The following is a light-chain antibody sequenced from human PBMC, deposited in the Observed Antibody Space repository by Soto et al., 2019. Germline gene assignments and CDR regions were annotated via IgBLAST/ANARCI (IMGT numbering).Light chain of an antibody. J-gene: IGKJ5*01. V-gene: IGKV1-39*01. CDR2: AAS. CDR1: QTVRNY. Sequence: DIQMTQSPSSLSASVGDRVTITCRSSQTVRNYLNWYQQKQGKAPALLVYAASTLESAVPPRFSGAGSESDFTRTISGLQPEYFATYYCQQSVSTQITFGQGTRLE. CDR3: QQSVSTQIT.